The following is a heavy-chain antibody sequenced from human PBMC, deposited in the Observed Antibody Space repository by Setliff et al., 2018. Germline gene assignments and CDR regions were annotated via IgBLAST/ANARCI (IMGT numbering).Heavy chain of an antibody. CDR2: INHSGSS. Sequence: SETLSLTCAFYGWSFSGYYWTWIRQPPGKGLEWIGEINHSGSSNYNPSLKSRVTISVDTSKNQFSLNLSSVTAADTAVYYCARGPRYSGSYYVNYWGQGTLVTVSS. V-gene: IGHV4-34*01. CDR1: GWSFSGYY. J-gene: IGHJ4*02. D-gene: IGHD1-26*01. CDR3: ARGPRYSGSYYVNY.